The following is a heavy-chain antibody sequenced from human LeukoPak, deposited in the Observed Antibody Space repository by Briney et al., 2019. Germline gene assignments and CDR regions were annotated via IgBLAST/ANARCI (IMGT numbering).Heavy chain of an antibody. Sequence: KPSETLSLTCTVSGGSISSYYWSWIRQPPGKGLEWIGYIYYSGSTNYNPSLKSRVTISVDTSKNQFSLKLSSVTAADTAVYNCAREGDSDYGDYPYYFDYWGQGTLVTVSS. D-gene: IGHD4-17*01. CDR1: GGSISSYY. J-gene: IGHJ4*02. CDR3: AREGDSDYGDYPYYFDY. CDR2: IYYSGST. V-gene: IGHV4-59*01.